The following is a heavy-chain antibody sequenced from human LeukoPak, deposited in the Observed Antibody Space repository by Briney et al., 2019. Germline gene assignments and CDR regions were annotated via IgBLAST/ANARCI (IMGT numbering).Heavy chain of an antibody. Sequence: ASVKVSCKASGYTFTSYGISWVRQAPGQGLEWMGGIIPIFGTANYAQKFQGRVTITADKSTSTAYMELSSLRSEDTAVYYCARGYSSSWYFDYWGQGTLVTVSS. CDR1: GYTFTSYG. J-gene: IGHJ4*02. CDR3: ARGYSSSWYFDY. CDR2: IIPIFGTA. D-gene: IGHD6-13*01. V-gene: IGHV1-69*06.